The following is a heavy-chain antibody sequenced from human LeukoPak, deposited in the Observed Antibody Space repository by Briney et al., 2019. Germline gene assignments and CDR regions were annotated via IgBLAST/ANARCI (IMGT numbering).Heavy chain of an antibody. J-gene: IGHJ4*02. Sequence: GGSLRLSCAASGFTFSSYAMSWVRQAPGKGLEWVSAISGSGGSTYYADSVKGRFTISRDNSKNTLYLQMNSLRAEDTAVYYCAKDSVLWIGELSPHGANDYWGQGTLVTVSS. CDR3: AKDSVLWIGELSPHGANDY. V-gene: IGHV3-23*01. CDR2: ISGSGGST. CDR1: GFTFSSYA. D-gene: IGHD3-10*01.